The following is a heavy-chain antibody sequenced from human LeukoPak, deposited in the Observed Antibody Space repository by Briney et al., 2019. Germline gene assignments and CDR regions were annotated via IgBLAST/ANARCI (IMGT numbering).Heavy chain of an antibody. Sequence: GGSPRLSCAASGFTFSSYSMNWVRQAPGKGLEWVSYISSSGSTMYYADSVKGRFTISRDNAKNSLYLQMNSLRAEDTAVYYCAELGITMIGGVWGKGTTVTISS. CDR1: GFTFSSYS. CDR2: ISSSGSTM. V-gene: IGHV3-48*04. D-gene: IGHD3-10*02. CDR3: AELGITMIGGV. J-gene: IGHJ6*04.